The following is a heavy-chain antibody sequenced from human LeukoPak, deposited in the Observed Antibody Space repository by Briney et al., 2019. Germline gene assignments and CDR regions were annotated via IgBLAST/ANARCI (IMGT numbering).Heavy chain of an antibody. V-gene: IGHV3-23*01. D-gene: IGHD3-10*01. CDR1: GFTFSSYA. CDR3: AKDINVLLWFGELSY. Sequence: GGSLRLSCAASGFTFSSYAMSWVRQAPGKGLEWVSAISGSGGSTYYADSVKGRFTISRDNSKNTLYLQMNSLRAEDTAVYYCAKDINVLLWFGELSYWGQGTLVTVSS. J-gene: IGHJ4*02. CDR2: ISGSGGST.